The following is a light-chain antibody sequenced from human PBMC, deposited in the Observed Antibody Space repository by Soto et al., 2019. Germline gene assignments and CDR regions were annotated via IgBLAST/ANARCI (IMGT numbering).Light chain of an antibody. J-gene: IGLJ2*01. CDR1: SSDVGSYNL. Sequence: QSALTQPASVSGSPGQSITISCTGTSSDVGSYNLVSWYQQHPGKAPKLMIYEGSKRPSGVSNRFPGSKSGNTASLTISGLQAEDEADYYCCSYAGSYVVFGGGTKVTVL. CDR2: EGS. V-gene: IGLV2-23*01. CDR3: CSYAGSYVV.